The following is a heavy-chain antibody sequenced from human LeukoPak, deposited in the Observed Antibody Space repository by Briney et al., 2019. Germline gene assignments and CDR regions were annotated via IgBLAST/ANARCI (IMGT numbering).Heavy chain of an antibody. CDR2: ISAYNSNT. D-gene: IGHD5-24*01. CDR3: ARDNSVRDEAWWFNP. J-gene: IGHJ5*02. V-gene: IGHV1-18*01. CDR1: VYTFTCYG. Sequence: ASVTVPFKASVYTFTCYGISWLRPAPGKGLAGMGWISAYNSNTNYAQRLEGRVTLTRDMSTSTDYLELSSLRSEDTAVYYCARDNSVRDEAWWFNPWGQGTLVNVSS.